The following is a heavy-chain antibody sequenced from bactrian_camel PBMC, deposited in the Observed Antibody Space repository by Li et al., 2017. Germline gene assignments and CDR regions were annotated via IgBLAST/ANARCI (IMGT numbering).Heavy chain of an antibody. Sequence: HVQLVESGGGSVQAGGALRLSCEVSGFRVDGADMAWYRQAPGKDCDLVSSISRDGDIMYGSPAKGRFTTSLDNANNALNLQMNSLKPDDAATYYCAVTKYGDGCPAGDWTAMGVYIYWGQGTQVTVS. CDR3: AVTKYGDGCPAGDWTAMGVYIY. J-gene: IGHJ4*01. D-gene: IGHD3*01. CDR2: ISRDGDI. CDR1: GFRVDGAD. V-gene: IGHV3S55*01.